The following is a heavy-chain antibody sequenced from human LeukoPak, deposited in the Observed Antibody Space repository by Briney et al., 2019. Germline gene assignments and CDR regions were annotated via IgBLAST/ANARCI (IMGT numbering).Heavy chain of an antibody. J-gene: IGHJ6*03. Sequence: SETLSLTCTVSGGSISSYYWSWIRQPAGKGLEWIGRIYTSGSTNYNPSLKSRVTMSVDTSENQFSLKLSSVTAADTAVYYCAREPAIVVVPAAIGQHPYYYYMDVWGKGTTVTVSS. D-gene: IGHD2-2*01. CDR1: GGSISSYY. V-gene: IGHV4-4*07. CDR2: IYTSGST. CDR3: AREPAIVVVPAAIGQHPYYYYMDV.